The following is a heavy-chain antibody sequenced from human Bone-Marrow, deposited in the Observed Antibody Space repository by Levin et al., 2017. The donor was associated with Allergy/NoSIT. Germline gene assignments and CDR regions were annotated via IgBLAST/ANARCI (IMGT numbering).Heavy chain of an antibody. CDR2: ISYDGDNK. CDR1: GFTFTSFG. Sequence: GGSLRLSCAASGFTFTSFGMHWVRQAPGKGLDWVAVISYDGDNKFYAESVKGRFTISRDNSKNTLYLQMNSLRPEDTAGYYCAKVRGSGAGGVYYCAMDVGGQGTTVTVSS. D-gene: IGHD3-16*01. CDR3: AKVRGSGAGGVYYCAMDV. J-gene: IGHJ6*02. V-gene: IGHV3-30*18.